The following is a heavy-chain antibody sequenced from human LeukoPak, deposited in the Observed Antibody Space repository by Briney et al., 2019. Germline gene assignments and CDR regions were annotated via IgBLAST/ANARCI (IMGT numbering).Heavy chain of an antibody. Sequence: TGGSLRLSCAASGFTFSSYGMHWVRQAPGKGLEWVAFIRYDGSNKYYADSVKGRFTISRDNFKNTLYLQMNSLRAEDTAVYYCARDYDYVWGSLGYWGQGTLVTVSS. V-gene: IGHV3-30*02. CDR1: GFTFSSYG. D-gene: IGHD3-16*01. CDR3: ARDYDYVWGSLGY. CDR2: IRYDGSNK. J-gene: IGHJ4*02.